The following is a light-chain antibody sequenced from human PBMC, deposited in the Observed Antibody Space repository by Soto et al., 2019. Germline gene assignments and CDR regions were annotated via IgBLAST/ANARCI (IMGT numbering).Light chain of an antibody. Sequence: QSVLTQPPSVSAAPRQKVTISCSGSSSNIGDNYVSWYQQVPGTAPKLLIYDNSKRPSGIPDRFSGSNSGTSATLGITGLQTGDEADYYCGTWDSSLSAVVFGGGTQLTVL. V-gene: IGLV1-51*01. CDR2: DNS. J-gene: IGLJ2*01. CDR1: SSNIGDNY. CDR3: GTWDSSLSAVV.